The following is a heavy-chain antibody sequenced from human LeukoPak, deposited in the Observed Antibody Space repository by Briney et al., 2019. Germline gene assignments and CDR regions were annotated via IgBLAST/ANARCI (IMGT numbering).Heavy chain of an antibody. CDR3: ARVLSYDSRIEEWLVPSAFDI. V-gene: IGHV4-61*02. D-gene: IGHD6-19*01. CDR1: GGSISSGSYY. J-gene: IGHJ3*02. Sequence: SETLSLTCTVSGGSISSGSYYWSWIRQPAGKGLEWIGRIYTSGSTNYNPSLKSRVTISVDTSKNQFSLKLSSVTAADTAVYYCARVLSYDSRIEEWLVPSAFDIWGQGTMVTVSS. CDR2: IYTSGST.